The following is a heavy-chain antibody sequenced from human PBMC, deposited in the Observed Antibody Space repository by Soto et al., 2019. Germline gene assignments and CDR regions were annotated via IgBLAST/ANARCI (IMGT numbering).Heavy chain of an antibody. CDR2: IYSSGST. CDR3: VREGA. J-gene: IGHJ5*02. Sequence: QVQLQESGPGLVKPSETLSLTCTVSGGSVSSGSYYWSWIRQPPGKGLEWFGYIYSSGSTNYNPSRKRRVTISMDTSKNQFSLKLNSVTAADTAVYYCVREGAWGQGTLVTVSS. V-gene: IGHV4-61*01. CDR1: GGSVSSGSYY.